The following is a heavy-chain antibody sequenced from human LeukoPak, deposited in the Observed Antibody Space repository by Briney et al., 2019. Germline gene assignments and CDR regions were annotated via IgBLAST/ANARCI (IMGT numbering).Heavy chain of an antibody. V-gene: IGHV3-7*01. CDR3: ARDPAWGAFDI. J-gene: IGHJ3*02. Sequence: GGSLRLSCAASGFTFSNSWMTWIRQAPEKGLESVASIKPDGSEKYYVDSVKGRFTIPRDNAKNSLYLQMNSLRAEDTALYYCARDPAWGAFDIWGQGTMATVSS. CDR1: GFTFSNSW. CDR2: IKPDGSEK. D-gene: IGHD7-27*01.